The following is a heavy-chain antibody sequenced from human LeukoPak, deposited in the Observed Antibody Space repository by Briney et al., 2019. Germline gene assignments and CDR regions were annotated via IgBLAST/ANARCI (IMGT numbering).Heavy chain of an antibody. CDR2: IYHSGST. CDR3: ARTRYCSSTSCYADT. J-gene: IGHJ3*01. CDR1: GGSISSYY. Sequence: SETLSLTCTVSGGSISSYYWSWIRQPPGKGLEWIGYIYHSGSTNYNPSLKSRVTISVDTSRNHFSLKLSSVTAADTAVYYFARTRYCSSTSCYADTWGEGTMVTVSS. D-gene: IGHD2-2*01. V-gene: IGHV4-59*01.